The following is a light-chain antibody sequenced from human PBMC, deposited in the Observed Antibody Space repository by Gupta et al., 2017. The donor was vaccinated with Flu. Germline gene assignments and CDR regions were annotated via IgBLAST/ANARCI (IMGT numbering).Light chain of an antibody. J-gene: IGKJ1*01. V-gene: IGKV3-20*01. CDR2: GAS. CDR3: QQYGSSRWT. CDR1: QSVSSSY. Sequence: EIVLTQSPTTLSLSPVERATLSCRASQSVSSSYLAWYQQKPGQSPRVLIYGASSRATGIPDRFSGSGSGTEFNLTISRLEPEDFAVYYCQQYGSSRWTFGQGTKVEIK.